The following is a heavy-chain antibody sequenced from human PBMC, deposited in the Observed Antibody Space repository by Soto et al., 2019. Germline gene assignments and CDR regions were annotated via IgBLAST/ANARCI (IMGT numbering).Heavy chain of an antibody. CDR2: INAGNGNT. J-gene: IGHJ4*02. V-gene: IGHV1-3*01. D-gene: IGHD4-4*01. CDR1: GYTFTSYA. Sequence: VASVKVSCKASGYTFTSYAMHWVRQAPGQRLEWMGWINAGNGNTNYAQKLQGRVTMTTDTSTSTAYMELRSLRSDDTAVYYCARGSNVLDYSGQRTSVIVSS. CDR3: ARGSNVLDY.